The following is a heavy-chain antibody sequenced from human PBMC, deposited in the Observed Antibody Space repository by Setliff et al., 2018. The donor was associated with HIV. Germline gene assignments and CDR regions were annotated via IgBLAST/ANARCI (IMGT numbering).Heavy chain of an antibody. J-gene: IGHJ5*02. V-gene: IGHV1-3*03. Sequence: ASVKVSCKASGYTFTSYAMHWVRLAPGQRLEWMGWINAGNGNTKYSQEFQGRVTITRDTSASTVYMELSSLRSEDTAVYYCARGWGAGSYSRPSWFDPWGQGTLVTVSS. D-gene: IGHD3-10*01. CDR1: GYTFTSYA. CDR2: INAGNGNT. CDR3: ARGWGAGSYSRPSWFDP.